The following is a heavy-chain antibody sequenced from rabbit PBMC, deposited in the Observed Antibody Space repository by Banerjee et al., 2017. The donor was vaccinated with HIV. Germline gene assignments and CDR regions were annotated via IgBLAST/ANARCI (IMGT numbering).Heavy chain of an antibody. CDR1: GFSFSYYY. V-gene: IGHV1S40*01. Sequence: QSLEESGGDLVKPGASLTLTCTASGFSFSYYYMFWVRQAPGKGLEWIGCINTGSGSAYYASWAKGRFTISKTSSTTVTLQMTSLTAADTATYFCARDYDYNGWNLWGPGTLVTVS. J-gene: IGHJ4*01. CDR3: ARDYDYNGWNL. D-gene: IGHD4-1*01. CDR2: INTGSGSA.